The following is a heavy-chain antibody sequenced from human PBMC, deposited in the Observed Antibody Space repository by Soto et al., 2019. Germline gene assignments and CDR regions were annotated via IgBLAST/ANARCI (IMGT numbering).Heavy chain of an antibody. D-gene: IGHD2-2*01. CDR3: ARISRDIVVVPAAITGMDV. CDR1: GGSFSGYY. Sequence: SETLSLTCAVYGGSFSGYYWSWIRQPPGKGLEWIGEINHSGSTNYNTSLKSRVTISVDTSKNQFSPKLSSVTAEDTAVYYCARISRDIVVVPAAITGMDVWGQGTTVTVSS. CDR2: INHSGST. J-gene: IGHJ6*02. V-gene: IGHV4-34*01.